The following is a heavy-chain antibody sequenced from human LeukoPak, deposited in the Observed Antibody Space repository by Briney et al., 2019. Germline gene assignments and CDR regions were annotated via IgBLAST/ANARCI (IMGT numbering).Heavy chain of an antibody. CDR3: ARRRYSSSWYGYYFDY. CDR1: GGSISSGGYS. J-gene: IGHJ4*02. Sequence: PSETLSLTCAVSGGSISSGGYSWSWIRQPSGKGLEWIGEINHSGSTNYNPSLKSRVTISVDTSKNQFSLKLSSVTAADTAVYYCARRRYSSSWYGYYFDYWGQGTLVTVSS. V-gene: IGHV4-30-2*01. D-gene: IGHD6-13*01. CDR2: INHSGST.